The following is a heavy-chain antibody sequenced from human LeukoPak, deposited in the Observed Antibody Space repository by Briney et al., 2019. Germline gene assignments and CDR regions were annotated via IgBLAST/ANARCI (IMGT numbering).Heavy chain of an antibody. CDR1: GRMSITYN. J-gene: IGHJ3*02. V-gene: IGHV3-30*04. Sequence: GGSPKLSSAASGRMSITYNMHWGRHAPRERLEWGSMISAHESDITYTDSVKGRFTTSRDNSKNTLYLQMTSLRPEDTALYFCVSQDGRTFLDAFDIWGQGTLLIVSS. CDR2: ISAHESDI. CDR3: VSQDGRTFLDAFDI. D-gene: IGHD5-24*01.